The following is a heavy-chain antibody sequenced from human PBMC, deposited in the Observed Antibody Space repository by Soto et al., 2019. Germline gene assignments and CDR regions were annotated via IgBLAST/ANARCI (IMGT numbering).Heavy chain of an antibody. J-gene: IGHJ5*02. Sequence: QVQLVQSVTEVKKPGASVQVSCKASGYSFTSYGINWVRQAPGQGLEWMGWITTYSGGTNYAQKFQGRVTMTTDTSRTTAYMELRTLTSDNAAVYFCAREGSTGSPRGSFVHLGEGTVVTVSS. CDR3: AREGSTGSPRGSFVH. CDR1: GYSFTSYG. V-gene: IGHV1-18*04. CDR2: ITTYSGGT. D-gene: IGHD6-19*01.